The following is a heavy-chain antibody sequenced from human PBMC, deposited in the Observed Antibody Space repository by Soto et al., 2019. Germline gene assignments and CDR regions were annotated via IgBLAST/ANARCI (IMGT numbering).Heavy chain of an antibody. V-gene: IGHV4-61*08. CDR1: GGSISSGGYY. CDR3: AREIPVGGTHYYYYGMDV. D-gene: IGHD2-2*01. CDR2: IYYSGST. J-gene: IGHJ6*02. Sequence: SETLSLTCTVSGGSISSGGYYWSWIRQPPGKALEWIGYIYYSGSTNYNPSLKSRVTISVDTSKNQFSLKLSSVTAADTAVYYCAREIPVGGTHYYYYGMDVWGQGTTVTVSS.